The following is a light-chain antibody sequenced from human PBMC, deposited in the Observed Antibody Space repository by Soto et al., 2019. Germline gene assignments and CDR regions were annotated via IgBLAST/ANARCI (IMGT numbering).Light chain of an antibody. V-gene: IGLV2-14*01. CDR2: EVA. J-gene: IGLJ2*01. CDR3: SSYATSGTNVI. CDR1: SSDVGGYNY. Sequence: QSALTQPASVSGSPGQSITISCTGTSSDVGGYNYVSWYQQHPGKAPKLMIYEVADRPSGVSDRFSGSKSGNTASLTISALQAEDEAVYYCSSYATSGTNVIFGGGTQLTVL.